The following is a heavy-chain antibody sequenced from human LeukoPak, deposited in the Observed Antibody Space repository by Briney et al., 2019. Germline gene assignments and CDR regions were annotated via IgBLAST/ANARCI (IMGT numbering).Heavy chain of an antibody. CDR2: IYTTGTT. CDR1: GGSMSSYY. Sequence: SETLSLTCTVSGGSMSSYYWSWIRQPAGKGLEWIGRIYTTGTTNYNPSLKSRVTMSLDTSKNQFFLRLSSVTAADTAVYYCARSPSSDSSGHYSYYYYMDVWGKGTTVIISS. D-gene: IGHD6-19*01. CDR3: ARSPSSDSSGHYSYYYYMDV. V-gene: IGHV4-4*07. J-gene: IGHJ6*03.